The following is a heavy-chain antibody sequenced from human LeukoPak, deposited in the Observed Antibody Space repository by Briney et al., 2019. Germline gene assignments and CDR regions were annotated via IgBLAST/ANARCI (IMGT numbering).Heavy chain of an antibody. V-gene: IGHV3-11*01. D-gene: IGHD3-22*01. CDR3: AKDYGNYYDSSGYGPFDY. Sequence: PGGSLRLSCAASGFTFSDYYMSWIRQAPGKGLEWVSYISSSGSTIYYAGSVKGRFTISRDNSKNTLYLQMNSLRAEDTAVYYCAKDYGNYYDSSGYGPFDYWGQGTLVTVSS. CDR1: GFTFSDYY. CDR2: ISSSGSTI. J-gene: IGHJ4*02.